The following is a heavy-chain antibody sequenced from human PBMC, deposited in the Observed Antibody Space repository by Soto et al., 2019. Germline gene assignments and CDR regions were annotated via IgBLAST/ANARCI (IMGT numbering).Heavy chain of an antibody. CDR2: ISGSGGST. Sequence: EVQLLESGGGLVQPGGSMRLSCAASGFTFSSYAMSWVRQAPGKGLEWVSAISGSGGSTYYADSVKGRFTISRDNSKNTLYLQMNSLRAEDTAVYYCAKDPAGGYYYYMDVWGKGTTVTVSS. V-gene: IGHV3-23*01. CDR3: AKDPAGGYYYYMDV. D-gene: IGHD1-26*01. CDR1: GFTFSSYA. J-gene: IGHJ6*03.